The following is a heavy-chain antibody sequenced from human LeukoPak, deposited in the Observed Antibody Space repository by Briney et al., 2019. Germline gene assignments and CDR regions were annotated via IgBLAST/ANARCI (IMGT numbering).Heavy chain of an antibody. V-gene: IGHV4-31*03. J-gene: IGHJ4*02. CDR1: GGSFSTGGNY. D-gene: IGHD5-18*01. CDR2: IYSGGTT. CDR3: ARTAGWSYGFDY. Sequence: SQTLSLTCTVSGGSFSTGGNYWTWIRQHPGKGLEWIGYIYSGGTTYYNPSLESRVTISGDTSKNQFSLKLSSVTAADTAVYYCARTAGWSYGFDYWGQRTLVTVSS.